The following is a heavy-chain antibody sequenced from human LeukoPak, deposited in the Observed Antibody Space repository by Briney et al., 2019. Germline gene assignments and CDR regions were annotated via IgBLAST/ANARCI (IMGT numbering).Heavy chain of an antibody. D-gene: IGHD4-23*01. CDR3: ATPLAYGNSYYYCGMDV. Sequence: ASVKVSCKVSGYTLTELSMHWVRQAPGKGLEWMGGFDPEDGETIYAQKFQGRVTMTEDTSTDTAYMELSSLRSEDTAVYYCATPLAYGNSYYYCGMDVWGQGTTVTVSS. CDR2: FDPEDGET. CDR1: GYTLTELS. J-gene: IGHJ6*02. V-gene: IGHV1-24*01.